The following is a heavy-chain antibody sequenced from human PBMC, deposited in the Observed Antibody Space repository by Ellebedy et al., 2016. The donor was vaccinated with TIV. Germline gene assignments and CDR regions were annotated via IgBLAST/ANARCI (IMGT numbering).Heavy chain of an antibody. CDR1: GFSLPTPGVG. V-gene: IGHV2-5*01. J-gene: IGHJ6*02. CDR3: GHRIEAYDYHGLDV. Sequence: SGPTLVKPTQTLTLTCPFSGFSLPTPGVGVGWIRQPPGKALELLVVIYWNDDIRYSPALRNRLTITKETSRNQVVLRMTNLDPVDTATYYCGHRIEAYDYHGLDVWGQGTTVTVSS. CDR2: IYWNDDI.